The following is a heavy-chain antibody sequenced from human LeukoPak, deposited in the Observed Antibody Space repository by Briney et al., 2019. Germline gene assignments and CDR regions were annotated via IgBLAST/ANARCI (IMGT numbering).Heavy chain of an antibody. D-gene: IGHD1-26*01. Sequence: GGSLRLSCAASGFTFSSYSMSWVRQAPGRGLEWVSYISSSSSTIYYADSVKGRFTIYRGNAKNSLYLQMNSLRAEDTAVYYCARDAPTIDSGSYYPFDIWGQGTMVTVSS. V-gene: IGHV3-48*01. CDR3: ARDAPTIDSGSYYPFDI. CDR2: ISSSSSTI. J-gene: IGHJ3*02. CDR1: GFTFSSYS.